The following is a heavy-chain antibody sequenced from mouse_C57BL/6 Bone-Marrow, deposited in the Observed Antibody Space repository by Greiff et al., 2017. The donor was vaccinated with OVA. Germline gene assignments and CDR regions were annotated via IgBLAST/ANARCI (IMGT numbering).Heavy chain of an antibody. J-gene: IGHJ4*01. Sequence: VQLQQSGPELVKPGASVKISCKASGYSFTGYYMNWVKQSPEKSLEWIGEINPSTGGTTYNQKFKAKATLTVDKSSSTAYMQLKSLTSEDSAVYYCASPPDYYGSSYAMDYWGQGTSVTVSS. V-gene: IGHV1-42*01. CDR1: GYSFTGYY. CDR2: INPSTGGT. CDR3: ASPPDYYGSSYAMDY. D-gene: IGHD1-1*01.